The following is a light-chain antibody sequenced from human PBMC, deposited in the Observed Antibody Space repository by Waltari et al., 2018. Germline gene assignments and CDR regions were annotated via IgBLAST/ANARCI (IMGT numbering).Light chain of an antibody. J-gene: IGKJ2*03. CDR2: GAS. CDR3: QQYFTTPYS. CDR1: QSVFMNSNNRNY. Sequence: DIVLTQSPDSLAVSLGERATVNCKSSQSVFMNSNNRNYLAWYQQKPGQPPKLLIYGASTREFGVPGRFRGSGSGTDFTLTISSLQAEDVAVYYCQQYFTTPYSLGQGTKLEIK. V-gene: IGKV4-1*01.